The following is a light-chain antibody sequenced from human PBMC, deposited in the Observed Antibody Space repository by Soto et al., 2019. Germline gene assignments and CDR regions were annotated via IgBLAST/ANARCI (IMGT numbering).Light chain of an antibody. CDR1: SSDVGGYNY. CDR2: EVS. J-gene: IGLJ2*01. V-gene: IGLV2-8*01. CDR3: SSFEASNNLL. Sequence: QSALTQPPSASGSPGQSVTISCTGTSSDVGGYNYVSWYQQHPGKAPKLMIYEVSKRPSGVPDRCSGSKSGNTASLTVYGLQVEDEDDYYCSSFEASNNLLFGGGTKVTVL.